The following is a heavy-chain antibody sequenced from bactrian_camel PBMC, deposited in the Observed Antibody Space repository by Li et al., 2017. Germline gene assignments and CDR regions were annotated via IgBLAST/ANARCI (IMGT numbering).Heavy chain of an antibody. CDR3: AAGFGLSLRLDRFDV. J-gene: IGHJ4*01. CDR2: IYSGTGSA. V-gene: IGHV3S40*01. CDR1: AYSADGAC. Sequence: EVQLVESGGGSVQPGGSLTLSCAASAYSADGACMGWFRQAPGKEREGVARIYSGTGSAYYADSVKGRFTISQDNNKNMVYLQMNSLKPEDTAMYYCAAGFGLSLRLDRFDVWGQGTQVTVS. D-gene: IGHD5*01.